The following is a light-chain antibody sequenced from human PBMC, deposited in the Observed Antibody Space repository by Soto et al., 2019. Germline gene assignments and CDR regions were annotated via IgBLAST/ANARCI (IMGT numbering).Light chain of an antibody. CDR1: ESISSY. V-gene: IGKV1-27*01. Sequence: DIQMTQSQSSLSASVGDRFTITCRASESISSYLNWYQQKPGKVPKVLIYSASTLQSGIPSRFSGSGSGTDFTLTISSLQPEDFAIYYCQQFSNYPHVFGQGTRLEIK. CDR2: SAS. J-gene: IGKJ5*01. CDR3: QQFSNYPHV.